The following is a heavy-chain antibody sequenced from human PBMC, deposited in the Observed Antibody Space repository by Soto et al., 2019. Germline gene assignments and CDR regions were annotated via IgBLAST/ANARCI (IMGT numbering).Heavy chain of an antibody. D-gene: IGHD5-18*01. CDR3: ARVDLGTAMVNGVDY. Sequence: QVQLVESGGGVVQPGRSLRLSCAASGFTFSSYAMHWVRQAPGKGLEWVAVISYDGGNKYYADSVKGRFTISRDNSKNTRYLQMNSLRAEDTAVYYCARVDLGTAMVNGVDYWGQGTLVTVSS. J-gene: IGHJ4*02. CDR2: ISYDGGNK. CDR1: GFTFSSYA. V-gene: IGHV3-30-3*01.